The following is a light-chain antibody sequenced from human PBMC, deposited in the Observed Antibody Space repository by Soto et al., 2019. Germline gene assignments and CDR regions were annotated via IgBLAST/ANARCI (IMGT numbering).Light chain of an antibody. CDR1: QSVTNNF. CDR3: QQYGNLYT. Sequence: EIVLTQSPGTLSLSPGERATLSCRASQSVTNNFLAWYQQKPGQAPRLLIYGASSRATGIPDRFSGSGSGTVFTSTSSRLEAEDFAVYYRQQYGNLYTFGQGTKLEIK. CDR2: GAS. J-gene: IGKJ2*01. V-gene: IGKV3-20*01.